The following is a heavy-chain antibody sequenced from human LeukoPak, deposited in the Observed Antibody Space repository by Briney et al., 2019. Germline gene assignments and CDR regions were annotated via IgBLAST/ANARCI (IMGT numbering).Heavy chain of an antibody. Sequence: GGSLRLSCAASGFTFSSYAMHWVRQAPGKGLEWVAVISYDGSNKYYADSVKGRFTISRDNSKNTLYLQMNSLRAEDTAVYYCARDSGGLYSGWGWFDPWGQGTLVTVSS. CDR1: GFTFSSYA. D-gene: IGHD2-21*01. CDR3: ARDSGGLYSGWGWFDP. J-gene: IGHJ5*02. CDR2: ISYDGSNK. V-gene: IGHV3-30*04.